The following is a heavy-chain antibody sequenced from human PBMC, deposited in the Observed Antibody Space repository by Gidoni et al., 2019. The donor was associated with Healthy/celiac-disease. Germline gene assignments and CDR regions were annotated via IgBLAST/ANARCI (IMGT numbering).Heavy chain of an antibody. CDR1: GGSVSSGSYY. V-gene: IGHV4-61*01. CDR3: AVYYYDSSGYYYVDY. Sequence: QVQLQESGPGLVKPSETLSLTCTVSGGSVSSGSYYWSWIRQPTGKGLEWIGYIYYSWSTNYNPSLKSRVTISVDTSKNQFSLKLSSVTAADTAVYYCAVYYYDSSGYYYVDYWGQGTLVTVSS. J-gene: IGHJ4*02. D-gene: IGHD3-22*01. CDR2: IYYSWST.